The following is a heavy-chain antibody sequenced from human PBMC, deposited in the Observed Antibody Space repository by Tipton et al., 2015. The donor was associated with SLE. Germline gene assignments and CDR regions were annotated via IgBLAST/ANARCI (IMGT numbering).Heavy chain of an antibody. D-gene: IGHD1-1*01. CDR3: ARGGELEN. Sequence: GLVKPSETLSLTCTVSGGSISNYYWSWIRQPPGKGLEWVGYIHYSGSTKYNPSLKSRVTISADTSKNQFSLKLSSVTAADTAVYYCARGGELENWGQGTLVTVSS. V-gene: IGHV4-59*01. J-gene: IGHJ1*01. CDR2: IHYSGST. CDR1: GGSISNYY.